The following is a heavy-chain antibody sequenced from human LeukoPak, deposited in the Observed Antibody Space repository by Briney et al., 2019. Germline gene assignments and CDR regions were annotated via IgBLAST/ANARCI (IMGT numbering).Heavy chain of an antibody. Sequence: PGGSLRLSCAASGFTFSSYGMSWVRQAPGKGLEWVSAISGSGGSTYYADSVKGRFTISRDNSKNTLYLQMNSLRAEDTAVYYCAKDYYDSSGYYLGRGYRSGFDPWGQGTLVTVSS. D-gene: IGHD3-22*01. CDR2: ISGSGGST. J-gene: IGHJ5*02. V-gene: IGHV3-23*01. CDR1: GFTFSSYG. CDR3: AKDYYDSSGYYLGRGYRSGFDP.